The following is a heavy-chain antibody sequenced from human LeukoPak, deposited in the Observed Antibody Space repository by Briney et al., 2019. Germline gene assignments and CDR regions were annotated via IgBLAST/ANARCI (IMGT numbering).Heavy chain of an antibody. CDR3: AKAGHIGDTPYYCYYYMDV. V-gene: IGHV3-30*02. J-gene: IGHJ6*03. Sequence: GGSLRLSCAASGFTFSSYGMHWVRQAPGKGLEWVAVIWYGGSNKYYADSVKGRFTISRDNSKNTLYLQMNSLRAEDTAVYYCAKAGHIGDTPYYCYYYMDVWGKGTTVTVSS. CDR1: GFTFSSYG. CDR2: IWYGGSNK. D-gene: IGHD2-21*01.